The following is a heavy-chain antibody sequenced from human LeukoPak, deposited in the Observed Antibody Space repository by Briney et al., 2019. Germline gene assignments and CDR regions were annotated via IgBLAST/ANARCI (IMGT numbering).Heavy chain of an antibody. D-gene: IGHD6-19*01. Sequence: ASVKVSCKASGYTFTGYYMHWMRQAPGQGLEWMGWINPNSGGTNYAQKFQGWVTMTRDTSISTAYMELSRLRSDDTAVYYCARRHSSGWNDYWGQGTLVTVSS. CDR1: GYTFTGYY. CDR2: INPNSGGT. J-gene: IGHJ4*02. V-gene: IGHV1-2*04. CDR3: ARRHSSGWNDY.